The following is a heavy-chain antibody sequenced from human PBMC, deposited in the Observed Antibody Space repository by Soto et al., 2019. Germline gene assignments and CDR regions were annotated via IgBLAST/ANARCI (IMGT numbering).Heavy chain of an antibody. V-gene: IGHV4-59*01. J-gene: IGHJ4*02. CDR3: ARGPCTGGNCYWFDY. D-gene: IGHD2-15*01. Sequence: QVQLQESGPGLVKPSETLSLTCTVSGGSISSYYWNWIRQPPGKGLEWIGYIYYSGSTNYNPSLKSRVTIXXDXSTXQFSLKLSSVTAADTAVYYCARGPCTGGNCYWFDYWGLGTLVTVSS. CDR2: IYYSGST. CDR1: GGSISSYY.